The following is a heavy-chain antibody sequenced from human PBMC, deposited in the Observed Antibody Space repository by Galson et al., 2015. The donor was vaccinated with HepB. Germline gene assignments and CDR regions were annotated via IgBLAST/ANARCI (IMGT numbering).Heavy chain of an antibody. J-gene: IGHJ4*02. Sequence: SLRLSCAASGFTFSNAWMSWVRQAPGKGLEWVDRIKSKTDGGTTDYAAPVKGRFTISRDDSKNTLYLQMNSLKTEDTAVYYCTTSPPFVVPAAMPGYSSGWYFQEGSALWGQGTLVTVSS. CDR3: TTSPPFVVPAAMPGYSSGWYFQEGSAL. D-gene: IGHD6-19*01. CDR1: GFTFSNAW. V-gene: IGHV3-15*01. CDR2: IKSKTDGGTT.